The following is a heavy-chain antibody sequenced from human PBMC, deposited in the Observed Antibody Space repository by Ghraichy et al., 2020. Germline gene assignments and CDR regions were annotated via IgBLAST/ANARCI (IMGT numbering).Heavy chain of an antibody. Sequence: GGSLRLSCAASGFTVSSNYMSWVRQAPGKGLEWVSVIYSGGSTYYADSVKGRFTISRDNSKNTLYLQMNSLRAEDTAVYYCARGDSNYANWFDPWGQGTLVTVSS. D-gene: IGHD4-11*01. CDR2: IYSGGST. CDR1: GFTVSSNY. CDR3: ARGDSNYANWFDP. V-gene: IGHV3-53*01. J-gene: IGHJ5*02.